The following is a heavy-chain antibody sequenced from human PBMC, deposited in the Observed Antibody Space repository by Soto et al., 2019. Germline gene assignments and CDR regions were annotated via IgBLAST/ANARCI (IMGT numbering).Heavy chain of an antibody. D-gene: IGHD5-12*01. Sequence: EKQLVESGGALAKTGGSLRLSCVGSGFTFSIYALTWVRQAPGKGLEWVSLITNNGDTTFFGDSVKGRCSISRNNSKNTLYLQLEILRAEDTAVYYCAKSAGYGGAFDVCGQGTMDAVSS. J-gene: IGHJ3*01. CDR3: AKSAGYGGAFDV. CDR2: ITNNGDTT. V-gene: IGHV3-23*04. CDR1: GFTFSIYA.